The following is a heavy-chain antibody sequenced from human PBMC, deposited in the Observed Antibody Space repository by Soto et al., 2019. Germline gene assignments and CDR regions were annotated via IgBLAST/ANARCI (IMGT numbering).Heavy chain of an antibody. CDR2: FSATSENT. J-gene: IGHJ4*02. CDR3: AKARDQQWVRLPFDY. CDR1: GFFFSSYT. Sequence: EVQLLESGGGLVQPGGSLRLSCVGSGFFFSSYTMTWVRQAPGKGLGWVSSFSATSENTYYADSVRGRFTIPRDNSKNTLFLQMNSLTAEDTAMYYCAKARDQQWVRLPFDYWGQGILVIVSS. D-gene: IGHD6-19*01. V-gene: IGHV3-23*01.